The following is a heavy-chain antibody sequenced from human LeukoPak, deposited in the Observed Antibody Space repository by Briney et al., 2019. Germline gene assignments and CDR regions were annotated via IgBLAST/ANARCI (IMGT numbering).Heavy chain of an antibody. D-gene: IGHD6-19*01. Sequence: PSETLSLTCAVSGYSISSGYYWGWIRQPPGQGLEWIGSIYHSGSTYYNPSLKSRVTISVDTSKNQFSLKLSSVTAADTAVYYCASTGIAVAGHYFDYWGQGTLVTASS. CDR2: IYHSGST. V-gene: IGHV4-38-2*01. CDR1: GYSISSGYY. CDR3: ASTGIAVAGHYFDY. J-gene: IGHJ4*02.